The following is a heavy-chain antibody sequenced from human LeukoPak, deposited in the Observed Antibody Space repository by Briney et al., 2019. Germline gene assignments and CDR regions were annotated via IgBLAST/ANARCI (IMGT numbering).Heavy chain of an antibody. V-gene: IGHV3-23*01. Sequence: TGGSLRLSCAASGFTFSSYAMSWVRQAPGKGREWVSAISGSGGSTYYADSVKGRFTISRDNSKNTLYLQMNSLRAEDTAVYYCAKDIMITFGGVIGYAFDIWGQGTMVTVSS. CDR2: ISGSGGST. J-gene: IGHJ3*02. CDR3: AKDIMITFGGVIGYAFDI. D-gene: IGHD3-16*02. CDR1: GFTFSSYA.